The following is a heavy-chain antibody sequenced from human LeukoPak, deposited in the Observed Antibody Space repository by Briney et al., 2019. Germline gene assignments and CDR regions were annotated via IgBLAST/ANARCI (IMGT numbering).Heavy chain of an antibody. J-gene: IGHJ6*02. V-gene: IGHV3-30-3*01. D-gene: IGHD4/OR15-4a*01. Sequence: GGSLRLSCAASGFTFSSYAMHWVRQAPGKGLEWVAVISYDGSNKYYADSVKGRFTIFRDNSKNTLYLQMNSLRAEDTAVYYCASGADYYYGMDVWGQGTTVTVSS. CDR3: ASGADYYYGMDV. CDR2: ISYDGSNK. CDR1: GFTFSSYA.